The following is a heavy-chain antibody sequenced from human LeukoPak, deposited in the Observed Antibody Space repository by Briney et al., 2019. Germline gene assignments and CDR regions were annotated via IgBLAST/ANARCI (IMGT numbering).Heavy chain of an antibody. CDR3: ARRVGKYPTYYFDY. D-gene: IGHD1-1*01. Sequence: SETLSLTCTVSGDSITTGGHYWSWIRQHPGEGLEWIGYIYHNGHTNFNPSLKSRIAMSVDASKSEFSLKLTSVTAADTAAYYCARRVGKYPTYYFDYWGQGALVTVSS. CDR2: IYHNGHT. V-gene: IGHV4-31*03. J-gene: IGHJ4*02. CDR1: GDSITTGGHY.